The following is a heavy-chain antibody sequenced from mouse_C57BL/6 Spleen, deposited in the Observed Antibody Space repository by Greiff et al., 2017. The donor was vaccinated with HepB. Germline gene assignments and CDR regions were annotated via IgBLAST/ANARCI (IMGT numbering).Heavy chain of an antibody. J-gene: IGHJ3*01. Sequence: EVQLQQSGPELVKPGASVKMSCKASGYTFTDYNMHWVKQSHGKSLEWIGYINPNNGGTSYNQKFKGKATLTVNKSSSTAYMELRSLTSEDSAVYYCARPLTTVEGWLAYWGQGTLVTVSA. CDR1: GYTFTDYN. V-gene: IGHV1-22*01. CDR3: ARPLTTVEGWLAY. CDR2: INPNNGGT. D-gene: IGHD1-1*01.